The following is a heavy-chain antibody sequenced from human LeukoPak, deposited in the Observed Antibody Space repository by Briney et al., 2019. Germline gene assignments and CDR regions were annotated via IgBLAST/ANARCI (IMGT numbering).Heavy chain of an antibody. CDR2: ISSSSSYI. CDR3: ARARSGSYSSLDY. D-gene: IGHD1-26*01. CDR1: GFTFSSYS. V-gene: IGHV3-21*01. J-gene: IGHJ4*02. Sequence: PGGSLRLSCAASGFTFSSYSMNWVRQAPGKGLEWVSSISSSSSYIYYADSVKGRFTISRDNAKNSLYLQMNSLRAEDTAVYYCARARSGSYSSLDYWGQGTLVTVSP.